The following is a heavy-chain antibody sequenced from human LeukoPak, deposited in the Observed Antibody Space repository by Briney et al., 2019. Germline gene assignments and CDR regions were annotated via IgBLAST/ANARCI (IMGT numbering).Heavy chain of an antibody. V-gene: IGHV3-7*04. CDR1: GFTFSSYW. J-gene: IGHJ4*02. Sequence: GGSLRLSCAASGFTFSSYWMSWVRQAPGKGLEWVANIKQDGSEKYYVDSVKGRFTISRDNAKNSLYLQMNSLRAEDTAVYYCARGTIAAAGYYYFDYWGQGTQVTVAS. CDR2: IKQDGSEK. D-gene: IGHD6-13*01. CDR3: ARGTIAAAGYYYFDY.